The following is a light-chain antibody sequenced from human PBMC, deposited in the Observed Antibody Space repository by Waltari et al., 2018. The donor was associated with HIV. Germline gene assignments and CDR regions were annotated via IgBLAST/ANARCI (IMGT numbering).Light chain of an antibody. Sequence: DIVMTQSPDSLAVSLGDRATINCKSSQSLLYSANNKNYLAWSQQRPGQPPKLLIYWASARESGVPDRFSGSGSGTDFTLTISSLQADDVAVYYCHQYFSAPWTFGQGTKVEIK. CDR3: HQYFSAPWT. CDR1: QSLLYSANNKNY. V-gene: IGKV4-1*01. J-gene: IGKJ1*01. CDR2: WAS.